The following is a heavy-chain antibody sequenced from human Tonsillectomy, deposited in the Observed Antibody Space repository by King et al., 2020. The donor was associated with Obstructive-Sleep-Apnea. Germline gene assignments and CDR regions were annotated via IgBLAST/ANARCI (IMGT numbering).Heavy chain of an antibody. CDR2: IAVSGRT. D-gene: IGHD6-19*01. CDR1: GFMFSSYA. Sequence: VQLVESGGGLVQPGGSMRLSCAASGFMFSSYAMSWVRRAPGKGLEWISAIAVSGRTYYSDSVRGRFTISRDDSKNTLYLQMNSLRADDTAVYYCGKEIPGPGWYSADHWGQGTLVSISS. V-gene: IGHV3-23*04. J-gene: IGHJ4*02. CDR3: GKEIPGPGWYSADH.